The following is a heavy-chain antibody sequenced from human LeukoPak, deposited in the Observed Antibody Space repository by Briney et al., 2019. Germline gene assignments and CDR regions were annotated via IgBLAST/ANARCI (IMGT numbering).Heavy chain of an antibody. V-gene: IGHV4-59*01. D-gene: IGHD3-22*01. CDR2: IYYSGST. J-gene: IGHJ4*02. CDR3: ARALNYYDSSGYYPFDY. CDR1: GGSISSYY. Sequence: SETLSLTCTVSGGSISSYYWSWIRQPPGKGLEWIGYIYYSGSTNYNPSLKSRVTISVDTSKNRFSLKLNSVTAADTAVYYCARALNYYDSSGYYPFDYWGQGTLVTVSS.